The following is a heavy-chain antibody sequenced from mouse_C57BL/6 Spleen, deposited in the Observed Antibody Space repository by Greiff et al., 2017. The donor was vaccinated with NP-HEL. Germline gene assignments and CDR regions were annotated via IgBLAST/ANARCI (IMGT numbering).Heavy chain of an antibody. V-gene: IGHV1-18*01. CDR1: GYTFTDYN. J-gene: IGHJ1*03. CDR2: INPNNGGT. D-gene: IGHD2-1*01. CDR3: ARSRGHGNYGLDWDFDV. Sequence: VQLQQSGPELVKPGASVKIPCKASGYTFTDYNMDWVKQSHGKSLEWIGDINPNNGGTIYNQKFKGKATLTVDKSSSTAYMELRSLTSEDTAVYYCARSRGHGNYGLDWDFDVWGTGTTVTVSS.